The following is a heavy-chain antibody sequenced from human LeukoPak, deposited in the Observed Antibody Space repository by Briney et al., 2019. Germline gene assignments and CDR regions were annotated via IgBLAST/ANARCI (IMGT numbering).Heavy chain of an antibody. D-gene: IGHD6-19*01. Sequence: GASVKVSCKASGYTFTSYYMHWVRQAPGQGLEWMGGIIPIFGTANYAQKFQGRVTITADESTSTAYMELSSLRSEDTAVYYCARDPGIAVAGKGYYYYGMDVWGQGTTVTVSS. V-gene: IGHV1-69*13. CDR2: IIPIFGTA. CDR3: ARDPGIAVAGKGYYYYGMDV. CDR1: GYTFTSYY. J-gene: IGHJ6*02.